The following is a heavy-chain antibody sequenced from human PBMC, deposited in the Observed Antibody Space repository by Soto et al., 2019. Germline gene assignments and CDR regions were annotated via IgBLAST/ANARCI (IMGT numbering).Heavy chain of an antibody. CDR2: INHSGST. CDR3: AGGHKWEKVVTAIRAFDY. CDR1: GGSFNGYY. D-gene: IGHD2-21*02. Sequence: SETMSLTCAVYGGSFNGYYWSWIRQPPGKGLEWIGEINHSGSTNYNPSLKSRVTISVDTSKNQFSLKLSSVTAADTAVYYCAGGHKWEKVVTAIRAFDYWGQGTLVTVSS. V-gene: IGHV4-34*01. J-gene: IGHJ4*02.